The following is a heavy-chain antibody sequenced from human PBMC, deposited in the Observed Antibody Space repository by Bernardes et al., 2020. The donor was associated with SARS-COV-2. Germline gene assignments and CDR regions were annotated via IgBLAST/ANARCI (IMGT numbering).Heavy chain of an antibody. J-gene: IGHJ5*02. CDR3: ARGIGYCSSTSCSNWFDP. CDR1: GFTFSSYA. D-gene: IGHD2-2*01. CDR2: ISSNGGST. V-gene: IGHV3-64*01. Sequence: GGSLRLSCAASGFTFSSYAMHWVRQAPGKGLEYVSAISSNGGSTYYANSVKGRFTISRDNSKNTLYLQMGSLRAEDMAVYYCARGIGYCSSTSCSNWFDPWGQGILVTVSS.